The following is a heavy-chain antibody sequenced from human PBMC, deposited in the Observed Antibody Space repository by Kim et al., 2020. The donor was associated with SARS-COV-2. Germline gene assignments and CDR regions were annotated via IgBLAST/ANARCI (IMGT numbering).Heavy chain of an antibody. Sequence: GGSLRLSCAASGFTVSSNYMSWVRQAPGKGLEWVSVIYSGGSTYYADSVKGRFTISIDNSKNTLYLQMNSLRAEDTAVYYCAATLRGVTAIYDYWGQGTLVTVSS. V-gene: IGHV3-66*02. D-gene: IGHD2-21*02. CDR2: IYSGGST. J-gene: IGHJ4*02. CDR1: GFTVSSNY. CDR3: AATLRGVTAIYDY.